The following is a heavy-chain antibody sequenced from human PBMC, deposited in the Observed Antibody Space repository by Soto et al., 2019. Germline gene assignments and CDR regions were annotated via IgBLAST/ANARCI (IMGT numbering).Heavy chain of an antibody. J-gene: IGHJ4*02. CDR1: GFTFSSYD. CDR2: IGTAGDT. Sequence: GGSLRLSCAASGFTFSSYDMHWVRQATGKGLEWVSAIGTAGDTYYPGSVKGRFTISRDDARNTLYLQMSDLRVEDTAIYYCTRDASGIGIDYWGQGTQVTVSS. D-gene: IGHD3-3*02. V-gene: IGHV3-13*01. CDR3: TRDASGIGIDY.